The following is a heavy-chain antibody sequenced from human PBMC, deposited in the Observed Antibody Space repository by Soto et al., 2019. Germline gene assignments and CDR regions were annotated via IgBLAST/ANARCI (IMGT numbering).Heavy chain of an antibody. Sequence: EVQLVESGGGLVQPGGSLRLSCAASGFTFRSFWMHWVRQAPGKGLMWVSRITNDGSATDYADSVRGRFTISSDNAENMLYLQLNNLRADDTAVYYCARDAAPGYFDLWGRGTLVTVSS. V-gene: IGHV3-74*01. J-gene: IGHJ2*01. CDR3: ARDAAPGYFDL. D-gene: IGHD6-25*01. CDR1: GFTFRSFW. CDR2: ITNDGSAT.